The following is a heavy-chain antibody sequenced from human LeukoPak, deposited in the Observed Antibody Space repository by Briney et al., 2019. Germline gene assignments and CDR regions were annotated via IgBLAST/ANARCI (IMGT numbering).Heavy chain of an antibody. CDR1: GFTFSSYG. Sequence: PGRSLRLSCAASGFTFSSYGMHWVRQAPGKGLEWVSVICYGGSNKYYADSVKGRFTISRENSKNTLYLQINSLRAEDKVVYYCARGAGMVTDYWGQGTLVTGSS. CDR3: ARGAGMVTDY. CDR2: ICYGGSNK. J-gene: IGHJ4*02. V-gene: IGHV3-33*01. D-gene: IGHD2-21*02.